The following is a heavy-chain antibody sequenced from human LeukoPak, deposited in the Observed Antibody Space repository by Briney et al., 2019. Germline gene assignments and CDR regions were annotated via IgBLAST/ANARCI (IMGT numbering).Heavy chain of an antibody. Sequence: GGSLRLSCAASGFTFSNYAMSWVRQAPGKGLEWVSVISGSGATTDHADSVMGRFTISRDNSKDTLYLQLDSLRADDTAVYFCAKGLWGAYYYGMDVWGQGTTVTVSS. CDR1: GFTFSNYA. CDR3: AKGLWGAYYYGMDV. CDR2: ISGSGATT. J-gene: IGHJ6*02. D-gene: IGHD3-16*01. V-gene: IGHV3-23*01.